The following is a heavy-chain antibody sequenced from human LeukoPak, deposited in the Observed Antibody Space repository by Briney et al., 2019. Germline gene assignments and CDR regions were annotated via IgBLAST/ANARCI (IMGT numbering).Heavy chain of an antibody. CDR2: IIPILGIA. J-gene: IGHJ4*02. V-gene: IGHV1-69*04. D-gene: IGHD3-10*01. CDR1: GGTFSNYA. Sequence: ASVKVSCKASGGTFSNYAISWVRQAPGQGLEWMGRIIPILGIANYAQKFQGRVTMTRNTSISTAYMELSSLRSEDTAVYYCARGHSSSSVGVDYWGQGTLVTVSS. CDR3: ARGHSSSSVGVDY.